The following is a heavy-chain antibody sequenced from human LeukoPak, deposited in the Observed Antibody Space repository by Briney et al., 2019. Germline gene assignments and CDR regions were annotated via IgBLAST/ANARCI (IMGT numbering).Heavy chain of an antibody. V-gene: IGHV1-69*04. CDR2: IIPILGIA. D-gene: IGHD1-26*01. Sequence: SVKVSCKASGGAFSSYAISWVRQAPGQGLEWMGRIIPILGIANYAQKFQGRVTITADKSTSTAYMELSSLRSEDTAVYYCARGAMGATSAFDIWGQGTMVTVSS. CDR1: GGAFSSYA. CDR3: ARGAMGATSAFDI. J-gene: IGHJ3*02.